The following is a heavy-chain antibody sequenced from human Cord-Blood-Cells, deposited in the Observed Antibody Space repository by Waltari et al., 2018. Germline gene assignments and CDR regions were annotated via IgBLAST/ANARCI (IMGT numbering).Heavy chain of an antibody. CDR3: ARELGSGWYGY. J-gene: IGHJ4*02. Sequence: QVQLQQWGAGLLKPSETLSLTCAVYGGSFSGYYWSWIRQPPGKGLEWIGEINHSGSTNYNPSLKSRVTISVDTSKNQFSLKLSSVTAADTAVYYCARELGSGWYGYWGQGTLVTVSS. V-gene: IGHV4-34*01. D-gene: IGHD6-19*01. CDR2: INHSGST. CDR1: GGSFSGYY.